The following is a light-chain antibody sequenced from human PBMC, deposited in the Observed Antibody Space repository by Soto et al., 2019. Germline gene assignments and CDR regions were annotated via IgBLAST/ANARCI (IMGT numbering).Light chain of an antibody. J-gene: IGLJ3*02. V-gene: IGLV4-69*01. CDR2: LNSDGSH. Sequence: PVLTQSPSASASLGASVKLTCTLSRGHSSYAIAWHQQQPEKGPRYLMKLNSDGSHSKGDGIPDRFSGSSSGAERYLTISRLQSEDEADYYCQTWGTGYWVFGGGTKLTVL. CDR3: QTWGTGYWV. CDR1: RGHSSYA.